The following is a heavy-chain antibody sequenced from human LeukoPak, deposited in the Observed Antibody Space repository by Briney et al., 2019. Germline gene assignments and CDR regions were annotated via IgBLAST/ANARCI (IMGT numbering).Heavy chain of an antibody. CDR3: ARDYYDSSGYRHDAFDI. J-gene: IGHJ3*02. CDR1: GGSISSYY. V-gene: IGHV4-4*07. D-gene: IGHD3-22*01. Sequence: SETLSLTCTVSGGSISSYYWSWIRQPAGKGLEWIGRIYTSGSTNYNPSLKSRVTMSVDTSKNQFSLKLSSVTAADTAAYYCARDYYDSSGYRHDAFDIWGQGTMVTVSS. CDR2: IYTSGST.